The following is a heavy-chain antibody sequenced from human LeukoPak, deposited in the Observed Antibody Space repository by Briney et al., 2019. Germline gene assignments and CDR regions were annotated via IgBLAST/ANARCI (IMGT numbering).Heavy chain of an antibody. V-gene: IGHV3-15*01. Sequence: KPGGSLRLSCTASGFNFPDAWMSWVRQAPGKGLEWVGRIKSKIDGATTDYAVPVKGRFTISRHDSSNTLYLQIDSLKIEDTAMYFCTTDGYVFWQGSKSLAFEYWGQGSPVIVSS. D-gene: IGHD3-10*01. CDR1: GFNFPDAW. J-gene: IGHJ4*02. CDR2: IKSKIDGATT. CDR3: TTDGYVFWQGSKSLAFEY.